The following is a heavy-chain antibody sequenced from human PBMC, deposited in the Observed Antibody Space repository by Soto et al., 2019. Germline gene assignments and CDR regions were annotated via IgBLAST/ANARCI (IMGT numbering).Heavy chain of an antibody. D-gene: IGHD6-6*01. V-gene: IGHV3-74*01. J-gene: IGHJ6*02. CDR1: GFTFSSYW. CDR3: ARVQGVAARPYYYGMDV. CDR2: INSDGSST. Sequence: PGGALRLSCSASGFTFSSYWMHWVRQAPGKGLVWVSRINSDGSSTSYADSVKGRFTISRDNAKNTLYLQMNSLRAEDTAVYYCARVQGVAARPYYYGMDVWGQGTTVTVSS.